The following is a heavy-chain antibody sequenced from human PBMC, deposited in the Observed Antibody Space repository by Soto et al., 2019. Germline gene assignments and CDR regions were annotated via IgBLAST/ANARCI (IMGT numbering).Heavy chain of an antibody. CDR3: TSSPGGFYGGNCLHYYYAMDA. V-gene: IGHV1-69*12. CDR1: GGTFRSYA. D-gene: IGHD2-15*01. J-gene: IGHJ6*01. CDR2: IIPIFVTP. Sequence: QVQLVQSGAEVKKPGSSVKISCKASGGTFRSYAVSWVRQAPGQGLEWMGGIIPIFVTPDYAQNFQGRVTITADASTNTAYLELSSLRSEDTAVYYCTSSPGGFYGGNCLHYYYAMDAW.